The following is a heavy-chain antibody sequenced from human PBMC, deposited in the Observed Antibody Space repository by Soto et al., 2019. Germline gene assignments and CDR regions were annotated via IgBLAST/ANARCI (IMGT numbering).Heavy chain of an antibody. CDR3: ARDKGSLAAPNAFDI. V-gene: IGHV6-1*01. Sequence: LXLTCAISRDSVSSNSASWNWIMQAPSIGLEWLGRTYYRSKWYNDYAVSVKSRITINPDTSKNQFSLQLNSVTPEDTAVYYCARDKGSLAAPNAFDIWGQGTMVTVSS. J-gene: IGHJ3*02. CDR2: TYYRSKWYN. CDR1: RDSVSSNSAS. D-gene: IGHD6-13*01.